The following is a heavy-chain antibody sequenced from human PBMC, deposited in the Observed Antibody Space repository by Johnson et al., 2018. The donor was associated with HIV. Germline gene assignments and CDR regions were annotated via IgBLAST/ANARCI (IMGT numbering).Heavy chain of an antibody. CDR3: TTDDVVPPAFDI. J-gene: IGHJ3*02. CDR1: GFIFSGYW. D-gene: IGHD2-15*01. V-gene: IGHV3-7*03. CDR2: IKYDGSGK. Sequence: VQLVESGGGLVQPGGSLRLSCAASGFIFSGYWMNWVRQAPGKGLEWVAGIKYDGSGKFCVDSVKGRFTISRDNAKDSLFLQMNSLKTEDTAVYYCTTDDVVPPAFDIWGQGTMVTVSS.